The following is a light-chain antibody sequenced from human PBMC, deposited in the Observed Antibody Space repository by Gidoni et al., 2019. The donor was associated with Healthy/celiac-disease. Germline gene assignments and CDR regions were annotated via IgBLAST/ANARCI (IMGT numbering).Light chain of an antibody. CDR2: GAS. Sequence: IVLTQSPGTLSLSPGERATLPCRASQSVSSSYLAWYQQKPGQAPRLLIYGASSRATGIPDRFSGSVSGTDFTLTISRLEPEDFAVYYCQQYGSSPYTFGQGTKLEFK. J-gene: IGKJ2*01. CDR3: QQYGSSPYT. V-gene: IGKV3-20*01. CDR1: QSVSSSY.